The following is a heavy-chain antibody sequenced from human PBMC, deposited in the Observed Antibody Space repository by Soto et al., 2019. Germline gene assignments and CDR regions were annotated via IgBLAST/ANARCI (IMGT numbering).Heavy chain of an antibody. V-gene: IGHV1-2*02. D-gene: IGHD6-6*01. CDR3: ARAPYSSSSNFDY. J-gene: IGHJ4*02. CDR1: GYTFTGYY. Sequence: QVQLVQSGAEVKKPGASVKVSCKASGYTFTGYYMHWVRQAPGQGLEWMGWINPNSGGTNYAQQFQGRVTMTRDTSISTAYMELSRLRPDDTAVYYCARAPYSSSSNFDYWSQGTLVTVSS. CDR2: INPNSGGT.